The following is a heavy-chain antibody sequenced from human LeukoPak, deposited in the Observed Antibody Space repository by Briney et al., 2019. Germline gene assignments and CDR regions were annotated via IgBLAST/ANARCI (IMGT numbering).Heavy chain of an antibody. D-gene: IGHD3-22*01. CDR3: ARAYYDSSGYCSVGFDY. V-gene: IGHV4-4*02. CDR1: GGSISSSNW. Sequence: SETLSLTCAVSGGSISSSNWWSWVRQPPGKGLEWIGEIYHSGSTNYNPSLKSRVTISVDTSKNQFSLKLSSVTAADTAVYYCARAYYDSSGYCSVGFDYWGQGTLVTVSS. J-gene: IGHJ4*02. CDR2: IYHSGST.